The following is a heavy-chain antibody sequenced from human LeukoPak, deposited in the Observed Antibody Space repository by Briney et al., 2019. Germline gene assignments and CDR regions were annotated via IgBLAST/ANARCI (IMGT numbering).Heavy chain of an antibody. D-gene: IGHD3-3*01. Sequence: ASVKVSCKASGYTFTGYYMHWVRQAPGQGLEWMGWINPNSGGTNYAQKFQGRVTMTRDTSTSTVYMELSSLRSEDTAVYYCASVTPIYDFWSGPEDYWGQGTLVTVSS. J-gene: IGHJ4*02. CDR1: GYTFTGYY. CDR2: INPNSGGT. CDR3: ASVTPIYDFWSGPEDY. V-gene: IGHV1-2*02.